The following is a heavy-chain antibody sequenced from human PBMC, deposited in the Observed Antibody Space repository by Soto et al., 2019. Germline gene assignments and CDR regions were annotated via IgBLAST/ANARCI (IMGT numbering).Heavy chain of an antibody. V-gene: IGHV3-23*01. CDR3: AKRQGEGYSSSWLEYYFDY. CDR1: GFTFSSYA. Sequence: EVQLLEAGGGLVQPGGSLRLSCAASGFTFSSYAMSWVRQAPGKGLEWVSAISGSGGSTYYADSVKGRFTISRDNSKNTLYLQMNSLSAEDTAVYYCAKRQGEGYSSSWLEYYFDYWGQETLVTVAS. CDR2: ISGSGGST. D-gene: IGHD6-13*01. J-gene: IGHJ4*02.